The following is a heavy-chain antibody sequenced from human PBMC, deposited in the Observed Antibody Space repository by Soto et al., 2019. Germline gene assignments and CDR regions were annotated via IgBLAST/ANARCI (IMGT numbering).Heavy chain of an antibody. CDR2: IYFDGITT. Sequence: EVQLVESGGGVVQPGGSLRLSCTASGFTFNTHWMHWVRQAPGKGLVWVARIYFDGITTNYADSVKGRLTVSRDNAKNSGYMHVNTLRDEGTAVYYSARGGAMAVDYWGQGTLVTVSS. D-gene: IGHD2-8*01. CDR3: ARGGAMAVDY. CDR1: GFTFNTHW. J-gene: IGHJ4*02. V-gene: IGHV3-74*01.